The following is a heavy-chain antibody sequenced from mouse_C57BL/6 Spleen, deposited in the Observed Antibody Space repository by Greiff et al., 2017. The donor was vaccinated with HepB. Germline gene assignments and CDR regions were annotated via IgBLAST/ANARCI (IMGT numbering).Heavy chain of an antibody. D-gene: IGHD1-1*01. CDR3: ARYRYAWGFDY. Sequence: EVQLVESGGGLVQPGGSLSLSCAASGFTFTDYYMSWVRQPPGKALEWLGFIRNKANGYTTEYSASVKGRFTISRDNSQSILYLQMNALRAEDSATYYCARYRYAWGFDYWGQGTTLTVSS. CDR2: IRNKANGYTT. V-gene: IGHV7-3*01. CDR1: GFTFTDYY. J-gene: IGHJ2*01.